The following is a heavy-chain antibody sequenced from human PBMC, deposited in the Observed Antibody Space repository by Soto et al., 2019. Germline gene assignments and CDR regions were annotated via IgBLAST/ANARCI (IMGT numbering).Heavy chain of an antibody. Sequence: PSETLSLTCTVSGGSISSSSYYWGWIRQPPGKGLEWIGSIYYSGSTYYNPSLKSRVTISVDTSKNQFSLKLSSVTAADTAVYYCAKLGRYSNYHYYYYMDVWGKGTTVTVSS. CDR1: GGSISSSSYY. J-gene: IGHJ6*03. CDR2: IYYSGST. V-gene: IGHV4-39*01. CDR3: AKLGRYSNYHYYYYMDV. D-gene: IGHD4-4*01.